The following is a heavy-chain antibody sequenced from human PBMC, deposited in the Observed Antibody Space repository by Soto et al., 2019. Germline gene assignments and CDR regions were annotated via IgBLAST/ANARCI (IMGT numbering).Heavy chain of an antibody. Sequence: PGESLKISCKGSGYSFTSYWIAWVRQMPGKGLEFMGIIYPGDSETRYSPSFQGQVTISADKSNTTAHLQWSSLKASDTAMYFCARLRVPLPVTKISSLDLWGQGTLVTV. J-gene: IGHJ4*02. D-gene: IGHD4-17*01. V-gene: IGHV5-51*01. CDR1: GYSFTSYW. CDR2: IYPGDSET. CDR3: ARLRVPLPVTKISSLDL.